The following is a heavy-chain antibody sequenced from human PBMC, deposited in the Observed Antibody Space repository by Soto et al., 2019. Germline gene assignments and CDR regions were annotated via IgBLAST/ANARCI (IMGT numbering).Heavy chain of an antibody. CDR3: ARHTPAISISDH. CDR1: GGSISSSSYY. V-gene: IGHV4-39*01. CDR2: IYYSGST. J-gene: IGHJ4*02. D-gene: IGHD2-15*01. Sequence: QLQLQESGPGLVKPSETLSLTCTVSGGSISSSSYYWGWIRQPPGKGLEWIGSIYYSGSTYYNPSLKSRVTLSVDTSKNQFPLKLSSVTSADTAVYYCARHTPAISISDHWCQGTLVTVSS.